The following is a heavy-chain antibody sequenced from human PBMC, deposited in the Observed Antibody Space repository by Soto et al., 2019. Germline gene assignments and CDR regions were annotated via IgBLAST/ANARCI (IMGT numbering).Heavy chain of an antibody. J-gene: IGHJ4*02. D-gene: IGHD3-10*01. CDR3: ARDQSDLWFGPTFYFDY. V-gene: IGHV4-34*01. CDR2: INHSGST. CDR1: GGSFSGYY. Sequence: PSETLSLTCAVYGGSFSGYYWSWIRQPPGKGLEWIGEINHSGSTNYNPSLKSRVTISVDTSKNQFSLKLSSVTAADTAVYYCARDQSDLWFGPTFYFDYWGQGTLVTVSS.